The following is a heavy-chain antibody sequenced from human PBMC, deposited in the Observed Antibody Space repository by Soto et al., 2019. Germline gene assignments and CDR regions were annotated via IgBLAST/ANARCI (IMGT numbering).Heavy chain of an antibody. CDR1: GGTFSSYA. CDR3: AVGIDRGGYYFDY. Sequence: LVKVSCKASGGTFSSYAISWVRQAPGQGLEWMGGIIPIFGTANYAQKFQGRVTITADESTSTAYMELSSLRSEDTAVYYCAVGIDRGGYYFDYWGQGTLVTVSS. J-gene: IGHJ4*02. D-gene: IGHD2-15*01. V-gene: IGHV1-69*13. CDR2: IIPIFGTA.